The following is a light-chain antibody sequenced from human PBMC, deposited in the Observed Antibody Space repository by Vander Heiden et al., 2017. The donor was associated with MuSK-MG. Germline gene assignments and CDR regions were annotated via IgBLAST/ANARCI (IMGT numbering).Light chain of an antibody. J-gene: IGLJ3*02. CDR2: GNN. CDR1: SSNIGATYD. Sequence: QSVLTQPPSVSGAPGPRVTISCTGSSSNIGATYDVPWYQQLPGTAPKLLIYGNNNRPSGVPDRFSGSKSGTSASLAITGLQAEDEADYYCQSYDTSRRGSVFGGGTKLTVL. CDR3: QSYDTSRRGSV. V-gene: IGLV1-40*01.